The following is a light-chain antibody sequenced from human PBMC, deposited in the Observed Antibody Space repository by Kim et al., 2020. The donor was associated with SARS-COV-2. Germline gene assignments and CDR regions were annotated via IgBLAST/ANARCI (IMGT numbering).Light chain of an antibody. J-gene: IGKJ2*01. Sequence: SLSPGERATLSCRASQSVRNNYLAWYQQKPGQAPKLLIYGASSRATGIPDGFSGSGSGTDFTLTIRRLEPEDFAVYYCQQYGSSKVFGQGTKLEI. V-gene: IGKV3-20*01. CDR3: QQYGSSKV. CDR2: GAS. CDR1: QSVRNNY.